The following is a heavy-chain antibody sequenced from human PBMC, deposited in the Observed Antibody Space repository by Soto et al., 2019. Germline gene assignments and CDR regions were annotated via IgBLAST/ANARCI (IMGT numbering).Heavy chain of an antibody. D-gene: IGHD3-3*01. J-gene: IGHJ3*02. CDR2: INAGNGNT. V-gene: IGHV1-3*01. Sequence: ASVNVSCKASGYTFTSYAMHWVRQAPGQRLEWMGWINAGNGNTKYSQKFQGRVTITRDTSASTAYMELSSLRSEDTAVYYCARPRTTLRFLEWLLYTDAFDIWVQGTMVTVSS. CDR3: ARPRTTLRFLEWLLYTDAFDI. CDR1: GYTFTSYA.